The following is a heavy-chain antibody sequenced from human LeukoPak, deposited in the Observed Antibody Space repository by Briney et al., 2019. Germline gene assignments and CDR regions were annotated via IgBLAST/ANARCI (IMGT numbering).Heavy chain of an antibody. Sequence: PGRSLRLSCAASGFTFSSYGMHWVRQAPGKGLEWVAVIWYDGSNEYYADSVKGRFTISRDNSKNTLYLQMNSLRAEDTAVYYCAKDSTGGIGAFDIWGQGTMVTVSS. CDR3: AKDSTGGIGAFDI. V-gene: IGHV3-33*06. CDR1: GFTFSSYG. CDR2: IWYDGSNE. D-gene: IGHD1-26*01. J-gene: IGHJ3*02.